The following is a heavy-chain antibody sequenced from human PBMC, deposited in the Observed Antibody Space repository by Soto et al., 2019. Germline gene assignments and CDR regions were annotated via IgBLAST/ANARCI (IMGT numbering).Heavy chain of an antibody. CDR1: GFTFSSYD. V-gene: IGHV3-23*01. CDR3: AKESTVGSPGDYFDS. J-gene: IGHJ4*02. CDR2: IGVYANT. D-gene: IGHD1-26*01. Sequence: PGGSLRLSCAASGFTFSSYDMNWVRQAPGKGLEWVSAIGVYANTYYADSVKGRFTISRDDSRNTVHLQLNSPRVDDTAVYYCAKESTVGSPGDYFDSWGQGTLVTVSS.